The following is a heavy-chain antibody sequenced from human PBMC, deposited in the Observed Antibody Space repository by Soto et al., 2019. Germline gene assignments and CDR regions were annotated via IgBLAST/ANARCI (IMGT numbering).Heavy chain of an antibody. Sequence: QITLKESGPPLVKPTQTLTLTCTFSGFSLSTSGVGVGWIRQPPGKPLEWLALIYWEDDKLYSPSLKSRLTITKDTAKSQVVLTMTNMDPVDTPTYYCAHSPHYYDSSGYDYWGQGTLVTVSS. D-gene: IGHD3-22*01. CDR2: IYWEDDK. CDR3: AHSPHYYDSSGYDY. J-gene: IGHJ4*02. CDR1: GFSLSTSGVG. V-gene: IGHV2-5*02.